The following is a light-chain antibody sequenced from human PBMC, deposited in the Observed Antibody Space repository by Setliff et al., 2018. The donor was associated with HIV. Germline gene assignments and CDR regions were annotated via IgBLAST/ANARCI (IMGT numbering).Light chain of an antibody. CDR3: YSVTDNDQGI. CDR1: VVAKKY. CDR2: KDT. J-gene: IGLJ2*01. Sequence: YELTQPSSVSVSPGQTARITCSGDVVAKKYARWFQQKPGQAPVLVIYKDTERPSGIPERFSGSSSGTTVTLTISGAQIEDDADYYCYSVTDNDQGIFGGGTKVTVL. V-gene: IGLV3-27*01.